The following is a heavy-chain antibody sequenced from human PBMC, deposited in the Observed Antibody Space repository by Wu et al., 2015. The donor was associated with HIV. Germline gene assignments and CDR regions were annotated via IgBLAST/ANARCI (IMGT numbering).Heavy chain of an antibody. D-gene: IGHD6-13*01. CDR1: GYTFTSYD. J-gene: IGHJ6*02. CDR3: ARAYSSRWNDYYYYYGMDV. V-gene: IGHV1-8*01. CDR2: MNPKSGNT. Sequence: VQLVQSGAEVKKPGASVKVSCKASGYTFTSYDINWVRQATGQGLEWMGWMNPKSGNTGYAQKFQGRVTMTRNTSISTTYMELSSLRSEDTAVYYYARAYSSRWNDYYYYYGMDVWGQGTTVTVSS.